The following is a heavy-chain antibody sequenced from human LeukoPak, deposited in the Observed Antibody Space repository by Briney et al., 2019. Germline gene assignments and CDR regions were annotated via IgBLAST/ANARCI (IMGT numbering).Heavy chain of an antibody. CDR2: ISGSGGST. J-gene: IGHJ4*02. V-gene: IGHV3-23*01. CDR3: AKDHLAGYSYGGFYFDL. D-gene: IGHD5-18*01. Sequence: SGGSLRLSCAASGFTFSSYAMSWVRQAPGKGLEWVSAISGSGGSTYYADSVKGRFTISRDNSKNTLYLQMNSLRAEDTAVYYCAKDHLAGYSYGGFYFDLWGQGTLVTVSS. CDR1: GFTFSSYA.